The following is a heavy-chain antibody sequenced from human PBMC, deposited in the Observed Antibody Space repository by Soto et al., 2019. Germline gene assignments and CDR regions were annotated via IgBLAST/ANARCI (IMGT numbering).Heavy chain of an antibody. CDR2: IYSGGST. CDR3: ARALTGAFDAFDI. CDR1: GFTVSSNY. J-gene: IGHJ3*02. Sequence: GGSLRLSCAASGFTVSSNYMSWVRQAPGKGLEWVSVIYSGGSTYYADSVKGRFTISRHNSKNTLYLQMNSLRAEDTAVYYCARALTGAFDAFDIWGQGTMVTVSS. V-gene: IGHV3-53*04. D-gene: IGHD7-27*01.